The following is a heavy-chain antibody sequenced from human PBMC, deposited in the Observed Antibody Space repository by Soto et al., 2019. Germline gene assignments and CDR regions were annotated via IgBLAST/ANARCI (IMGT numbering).Heavy chain of an antibody. CDR3: AVLVTTTPAAY. V-gene: IGHV1-69*06. Sequence: QVQLVQSGAEVKEPGSSVKVSRKASADTFSNYALSWVRQAPGQGLEWMGGIIPIFGRADYAQKFQGRVTITADKSTSTAYMDLRSLRSDDTAVYYCAVLVTTTPAAYWGQGTLVTVSS. D-gene: IGHD5-12*01. CDR1: ADTFSNYA. CDR2: IIPIFGRA. J-gene: IGHJ4*02.